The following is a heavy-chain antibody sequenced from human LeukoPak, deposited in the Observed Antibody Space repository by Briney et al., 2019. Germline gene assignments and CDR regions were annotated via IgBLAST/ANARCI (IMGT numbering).Heavy chain of an antibody. V-gene: IGHV3-23*01. J-gene: IGHJ4*02. CDR1: GFTFSSYA. CDR2: ISGSGDST. Sequence: PGGSLRLSCAASGFTFSSYAMSWVRQAPGKGLEWVSAISGSGDSTYYADPVKGRFTISRDSSKNTVYLQMNSLRAEDTAVYYCAKVRRPEGSGYYYVSFDYWGQGTLVTVSS. CDR3: AKVRRPEGSGYYYVSFDY. D-gene: IGHD3-22*01.